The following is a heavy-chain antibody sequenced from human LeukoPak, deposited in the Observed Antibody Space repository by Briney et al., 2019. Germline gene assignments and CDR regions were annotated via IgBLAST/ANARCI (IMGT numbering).Heavy chain of an antibody. CDR3: ARDLPGSNDAFDI. Sequence: SETLSLTCTVSAASISSATYNWGWIRQPPGKGLEWIATIYYDGTTYYNPSLKSRVTISVDTSKNQFSLKLSSVTAADTAVYYCARDLPGSNDAFDIWGQGTMVTVSS. V-gene: IGHV4-39*07. J-gene: IGHJ3*02. CDR2: IYYDGTT. CDR1: AASISSATYN.